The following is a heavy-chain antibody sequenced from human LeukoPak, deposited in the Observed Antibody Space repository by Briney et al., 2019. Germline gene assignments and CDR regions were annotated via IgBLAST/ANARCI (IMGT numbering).Heavy chain of an antibody. J-gene: IGHJ4*02. CDR2: ISGDGGST. Sequence: WGSLRLSCAASGFTFDDYAMHWVRQVPGKGLEWVSLISGDGGSTYYADSVKGRFTISRDNSKNSLYLQMNSLRTEDTALYYCAKDTYDLWSGCFDYWGQGTLVTVSS. D-gene: IGHD3-3*01. V-gene: IGHV3-43*02. CDR3: AKDTYDLWSGCFDY. CDR1: GFTFDDYA.